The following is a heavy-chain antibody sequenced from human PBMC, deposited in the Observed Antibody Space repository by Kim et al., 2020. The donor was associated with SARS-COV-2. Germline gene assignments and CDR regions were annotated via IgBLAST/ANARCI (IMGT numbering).Heavy chain of an antibody. CDR3: AREGPLGYSGYDSGRRGAERLDDAFDI. J-gene: IGHJ3*02. Sequence: SETLSLTCAVSGGSISSSNWWSWVRQPPGKGLEWIGEIYHSGSTNYNPSLKSRVTISVDKSKNQFSLKLSSVTAADTAVYYCAREGPLGYSGYDSGRRGAERLDDAFDIWGKGTMVTVSS. CDR2: IYHSGST. V-gene: IGHV4-4*02. D-gene: IGHD5-12*01. CDR1: GGSISSSNW.